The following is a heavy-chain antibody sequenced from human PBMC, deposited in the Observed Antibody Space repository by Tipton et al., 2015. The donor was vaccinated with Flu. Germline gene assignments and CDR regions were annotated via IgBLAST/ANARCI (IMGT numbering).Heavy chain of an antibody. V-gene: IGHV3-33*01. D-gene: IGHD2/OR15-2a*01. CDR2: IWYDGSNK. CDR1: GFIFSTYG. Sequence: SLRLSCAASGFIFSTYGMHWVRQAPGKGLEWVAVIWYDGSNKHYADSVKGRFTISRDNSKNTVYLQMNSLRVEDTAVYYCARDKNEFYAFENWAQGTLVTVSS. CDR3: ARDKNEFYAFEN. J-gene: IGHJ4*02.